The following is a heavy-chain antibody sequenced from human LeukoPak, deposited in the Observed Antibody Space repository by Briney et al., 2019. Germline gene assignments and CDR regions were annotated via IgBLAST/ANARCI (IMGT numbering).Heavy chain of an antibody. CDR2: IYYSGST. CDR1: GGSISSGGYY. D-gene: IGHD6-13*01. J-gene: IGHJ4*02. V-gene: IGHV4-31*03. Sequence: SETLSLTCTVSGGSISSGGYYWSRIRQHPGKGLEWIGYIYYSGSTYYNPSLKSRVTISVDTSKNQFSLKLSSVTAADTAVYYCAREAGSIAAAGTPGDYFDYWGQGTLVTVSS. CDR3: AREAGSIAAAGTPGDYFDY.